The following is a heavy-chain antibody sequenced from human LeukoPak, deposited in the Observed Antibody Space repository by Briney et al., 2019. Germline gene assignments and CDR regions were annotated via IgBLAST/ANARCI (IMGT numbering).Heavy chain of an antibody. CDR3: ANDMNSYASGSSYNPWGPFDS. Sequence: SLRLSCAASGFTFDNYAMHWVRQTPGKGLEWGSGIACNSGNTGFADSVKGRFTISRDNAENSLYLQMNSLTPEDTAFYFCANDMNSYASGSSYNPWGPFDSWGQGPLVTVSS. D-gene: IGHD3-10*01. CDR1: GFTFDNYA. CDR2: IACNSGNT. J-gene: IGHJ4*02. V-gene: IGHV3-9*01.